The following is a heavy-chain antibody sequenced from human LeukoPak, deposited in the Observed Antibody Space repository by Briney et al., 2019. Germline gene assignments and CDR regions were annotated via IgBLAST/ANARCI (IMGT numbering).Heavy chain of an antibody. CDR1: GFTFSSYS. D-gene: IGHD6-6*01. J-gene: IGHJ4*02. Sequence: GGSLRLSCATSGFTFSSYSMNWVRQAPGKGLEWVSSISSSSSYIYYADSVKGRFTISRDNAKNSLYLQMNSLRAEDTAVYYCARGSVAAYYFDYWGQGTLVTVSS. CDR3: ARGSVAAYYFDY. CDR2: ISSSSSYI. V-gene: IGHV3-21*01.